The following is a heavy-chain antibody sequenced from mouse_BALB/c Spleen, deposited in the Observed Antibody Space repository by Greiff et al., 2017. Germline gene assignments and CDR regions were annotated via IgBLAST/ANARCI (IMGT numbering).Heavy chain of an antibody. J-gene: IGHJ3*01. CDR3: ARPEGNYPGWFAY. D-gene: IGHD1-1*02. V-gene: IGHV1-14*01. CDR1: GYTFTSYV. CDR2: INPYNDGT. Sequence: VQLKQSGPELVKPGASVKMSCKASGYTFTSYVMHWVKQKPGQGLEWIGYINPYNDGTKYNEKFKGKATLTSDKSSSTAYMELSSLTSEDSAVYYCARPEGNYPGWFAYWGQGTLVTVSA.